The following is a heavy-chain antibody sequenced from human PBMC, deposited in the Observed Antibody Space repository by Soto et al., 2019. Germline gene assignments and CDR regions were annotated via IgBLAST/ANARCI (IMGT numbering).Heavy chain of an antibody. CDR2: IIPIFGTA. CDR3: ARGAAAGTVRFTAFDI. CDR1: GGTFSSYA. D-gene: IGHD6-13*01. Sequence: QVQLVQSGAEVKKPGSSVKVSCKASGGTFSSYAISWVRQAPGQGLEWMGGIIPIFGTANYAQKFQGRVTIXAXXXXXXXXMELSSLRSEDTAVYYCARGAAAGTVRFTAFDIWGQGTMVTVSS. V-gene: IGHV1-69*01. J-gene: IGHJ3*02.